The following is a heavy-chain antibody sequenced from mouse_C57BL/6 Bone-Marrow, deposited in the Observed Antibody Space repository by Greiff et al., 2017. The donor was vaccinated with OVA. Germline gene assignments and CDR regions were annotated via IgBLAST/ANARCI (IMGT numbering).Heavy chain of an antibody. D-gene: IGHD2-3*01. V-gene: IGHV5-6*01. J-gene: IGHJ2*01. Sequence: EVKLQESGGDLVKPGGSLKLSCAASGFTFSSYGMSWVRQTPDKRLEWVATISSGGSYTYYPDSVKGRFTISRDNAKNTLYLQMSSLKSEDTAMYYCARQRVYDGYWGQGTTLTVSS. CDR3: ARQRVYDGY. CDR1: GFTFSSYG. CDR2: ISSGGSYT.